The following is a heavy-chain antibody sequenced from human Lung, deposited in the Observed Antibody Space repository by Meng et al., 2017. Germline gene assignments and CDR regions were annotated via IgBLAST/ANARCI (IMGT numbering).Heavy chain of an antibody. Sequence: SETLSLTCTVSGGSISSSSYYWGWIRQPPGKGLEWIGSIYYSGSTYYNPSLKSRVTISVDTSKNQFSLKLSSVTAADTAVYYCARMGRPGIAVAASVDYWGQGTLVTVSS. CDR1: GGSISSSSYY. CDR3: ARMGRPGIAVAASVDY. D-gene: IGHD6-19*01. V-gene: IGHV4-39*07. CDR2: IYYSGST. J-gene: IGHJ4*02.